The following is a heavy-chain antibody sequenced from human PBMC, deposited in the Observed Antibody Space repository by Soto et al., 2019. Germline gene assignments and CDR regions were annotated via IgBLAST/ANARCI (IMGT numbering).Heavy chain of an antibody. CDR1: GFTFSSYG. CDR3: AKELWSGRMDV. D-gene: IGHD3-3*01. Sequence: QVQLVESGGGVVQPGRSLRLSCAASGFTFSSYGMHWVRQAPGKGLEWVAVIYDGSNKYYADSVKGRFTISRDNSKNTLDLQMNSLRAGDAAVYYCAKELWSGRMDVWGQGTTVTVSS. V-gene: IGHV3-30*18. CDR2: IYDGSNK. J-gene: IGHJ6*02.